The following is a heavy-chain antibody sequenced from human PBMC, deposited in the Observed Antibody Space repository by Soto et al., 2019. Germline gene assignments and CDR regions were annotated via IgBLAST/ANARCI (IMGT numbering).Heavy chain of an antibody. CDR3: ARDQALFAYCIDTSCLGGMDV. CDR1: GFTFSKFY. J-gene: IGHJ6*02. Sequence: EMQLLESGGGLVQPGGSLRLSCAASGFTFSKFYMTWVRQAPGKGPEWVANIKQDGSETYYVDSVKGRFIISRDNARNSLYLQMNNLRAEDTAVYFCARDQALFAYCIDTSCLGGMDVWGRGTSVTVSS. CDR2: IKQDGSET. V-gene: IGHV3-7*03. D-gene: IGHD2-2*01.